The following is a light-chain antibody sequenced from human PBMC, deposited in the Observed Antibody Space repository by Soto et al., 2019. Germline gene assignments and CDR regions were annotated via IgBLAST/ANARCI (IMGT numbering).Light chain of an antibody. CDR3: QQSFRIPRT. CDR1: QSISGY. J-gene: IGKJ1*01. Sequence: DIQMTQSPSSLSASVRDSVTITCRASQSISGYLNWYQQKPGKAPNLLIYAASSLQSGVPSRFSGSGSGTDFSLTISSLQPEDFATYYCQQSFRIPRTFGQGTKVDIK. V-gene: IGKV1-39*01. CDR2: AAS.